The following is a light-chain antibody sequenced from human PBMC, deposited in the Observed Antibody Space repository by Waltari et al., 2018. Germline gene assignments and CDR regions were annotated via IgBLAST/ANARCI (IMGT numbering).Light chain of an antibody. CDR1: SGDVGSYNL. CDR3: FSYAGSSTV. CDR2: EGN. Sequence: QSALTQPASVSGSPGQSITISCTGTSGDVGSYNLVSWYQQHPGKAPKLMIYEGNKRPSGVSNRFSGSKSGNTASLTISGLQAEDEADYYCFSYAGSSTVFGGGTKLTVL. V-gene: IGLV2-23*01. J-gene: IGLJ3*02.